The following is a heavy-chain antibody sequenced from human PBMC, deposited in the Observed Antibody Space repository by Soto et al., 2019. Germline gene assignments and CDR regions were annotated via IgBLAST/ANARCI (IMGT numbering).Heavy chain of an antibody. CDR2: ISAYNGNT. J-gene: IGHJ3*02. CDR3: ARDAYCTNGVCYKDAFDI. Sequence: QVPLVQSGAEVKKPGASVKVSCKASGYTFTSYGISWVRQAPGQGLEWMGWISAYNGNTNYAQKLQGRVTMTTDTSTSTAYMELRSLRSDDTAVYYCARDAYCTNGVCYKDAFDIWGQGTMVTVSS. V-gene: IGHV1-18*01. D-gene: IGHD2-8*01. CDR1: GYTFTSYG.